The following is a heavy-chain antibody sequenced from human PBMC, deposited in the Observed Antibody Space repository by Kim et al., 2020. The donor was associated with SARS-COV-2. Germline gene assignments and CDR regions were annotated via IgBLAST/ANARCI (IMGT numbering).Heavy chain of an antibody. CDR2: INHSGST. J-gene: IGHJ4*02. D-gene: IGHD2-15*01. Sequence: SETLSLTCAVYGGSFSGYYWSWIRQPPGKGLEWIGEINHSGSTNYNPSLKSRVTISVDTSKNQFSLKLSSVTAADTAVYYCASGYCSGGSCYYPYWGQGTLVTVSS. CDR3: ASGYCSGGSCYYPY. V-gene: IGHV4-34*01. CDR1: GGSFSGYY.